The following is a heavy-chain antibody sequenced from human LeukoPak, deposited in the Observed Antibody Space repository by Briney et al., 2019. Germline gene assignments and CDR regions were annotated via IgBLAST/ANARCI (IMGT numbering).Heavy chain of an antibody. D-gene: IGHD3-10*01. Sequence: PGGSLRLSRAASGFTFSSYGMHWVRQAPGKGLEYVSVISSNGGSTYYANSVKGRFTISRDNSKNTLYLQMGSLRAEDMAVYYCARRFGDPTYMDVWGQGTPVTVSS. CDR1: GFTFSSYG. V-gene: IGHV3-64*01. CDR2: ISSNGGST. CDR3: ARRFGDPTYMDV. J-gene: IGHJ6*02.